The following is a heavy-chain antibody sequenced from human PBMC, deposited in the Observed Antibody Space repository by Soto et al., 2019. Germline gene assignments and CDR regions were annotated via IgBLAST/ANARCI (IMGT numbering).Heavy chain of an antibody. V-gene: IGHV3-33*01. Sequence: QVQLVESGGGVVQPGRSLRLSCAASGFTFSSYGMHWVRQAPGKGLEWVAVIWYDGSNKYYADSVKGRFTISRDNSKNTQYLRMIRLRAEDTAVYYWARGSRGGDFWSGSYAFYYCYSMDVWGQGSTVTGFS. D-gene: IGHD3-3*01. CDR1: GFTFSSYG. CDR3: ARGSRGGDFWSGSYAFYYCYSMDV. J-gene: IGHJ6*01. CDR2: IWYDGSNK.